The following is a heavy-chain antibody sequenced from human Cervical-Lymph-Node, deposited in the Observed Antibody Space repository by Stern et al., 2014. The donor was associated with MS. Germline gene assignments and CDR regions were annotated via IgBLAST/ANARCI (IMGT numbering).Heavy chain of an antibody. Sequence: QEQLVQSGAEVKKPGAAVKVSCKASGYNFTTNALHWVRQAPGQSLEWMGWINTDNGYTRYSQKVQGRVTITRDTSSNTVYMEMSSLRSEDTAIYYCARDISVLLRRIQLGVAHYFDYWGQGTLVTVTS. CDR3: ARDISVLLRRIQLGVAHYFDY. D-gene: IGHD1-1*01. V-gene: IGHV1-3*04. CDR2: INTDNGYT. J-gene: IGHJ4*02. CDR1: GYNFTTNA.